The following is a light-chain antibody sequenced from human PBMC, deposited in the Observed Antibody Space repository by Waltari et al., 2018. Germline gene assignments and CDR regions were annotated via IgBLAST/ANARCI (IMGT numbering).Light chain of an antibody. V-gene: IGLV2-14*01. CDR2: QVS. J-gene: IGLJ3*02. Sequence: QSALTQPASVSGSPGQSITISCTGSSSYVGGYHYVSWYQQHPGKAPKPMTYQVSERTTGVSNRFTGSKSGNTASLTISGLQAEDEADYYCISYSTSHTWVFGGGTKLTVL. CDR3: ISYSTSHTWV. CDR1: SSYVGGYHY.